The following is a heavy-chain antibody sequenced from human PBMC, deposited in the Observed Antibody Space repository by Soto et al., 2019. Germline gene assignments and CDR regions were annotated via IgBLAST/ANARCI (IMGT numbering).Heavy chain of an antibody. V-gene: IGHV3-30*18. J-gene: IGHJ4*02. CDR2: ILYDGSKK. CDR1: GFTFSSYG. D-gene: IGHD4-17*01. Sequence: GGSLRLSCAASGFTFSSYGMHWVRQAPGKGLEWVAVILYDGSKKYYADSMKGRFTISRDNSKNTLYLQMDSLRAEDTAVYYCAKDRGALRWSEEHYYFNYWGQGALVTVSS. CDR3: AKDRGALRWSEEHYYFNY.